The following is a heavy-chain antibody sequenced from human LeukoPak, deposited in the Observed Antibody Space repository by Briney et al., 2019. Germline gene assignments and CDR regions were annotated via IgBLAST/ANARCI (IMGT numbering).Heavy chain of an antibody. CDR1: GFTISTNY. D-gene: IGHD7-27*01. CDR2: LHSGGHT. J-gene: IGHJ2*01. V-gene: IGHV3-53*01. Sequence: GGSLRLSCAASGFTISTNYLSWVRQAPGKGLVWVSALHSGGHTFYADSVRGRLIISRDISKNTLHLQMNDLGAEDTALYYCVRGLSGVSSWYFDLWGRGTLVSVSS. CDR3: VRGLSGVSSWYFDL.